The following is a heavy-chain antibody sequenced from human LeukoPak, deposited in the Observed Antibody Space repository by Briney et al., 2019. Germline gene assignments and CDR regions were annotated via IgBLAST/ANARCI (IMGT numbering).Heavy chain of an antibody. CDR3: ARPSDYGGNFDAFDI. CDR1: GGSFSGYY. CDR2: INHSGST. V-gene: IGHV4-34*01. Sequence: NPSETLSLTCAVYGGSFSGYYWSWIRQPPGKGLEWIGEINHSGSTNYNPSLKSRVTISVDTSKNQFSLKLSSVTAADTAVYYCARPSDYGGNFDAFDIWGQGTMVTVSS. D-gene: IGHD4-23*01. J-gene: IGHJ3*02.